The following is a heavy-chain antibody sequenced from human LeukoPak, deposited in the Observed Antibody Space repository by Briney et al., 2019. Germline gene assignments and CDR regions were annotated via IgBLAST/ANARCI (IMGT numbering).Heavy chain of an antibody. CDR3: ARLWLATYYFDY. CDR1: GFTFSSYA. V-gene: IGHV3-23*01. Sequence: PGGSLRLSCAASGFTFSSYAMSWVRQAPGKGLELFSGIIGSGGSTYYADSVKGRFTVSRDNSKNTLYLQMNSLRAEDTAVYYCARLWLATYYFDYWGQGTLVTVSS. CDR2: IIGSGGST. D-gene: IGHD3-10*01. J-gene: IGHJ4*02.